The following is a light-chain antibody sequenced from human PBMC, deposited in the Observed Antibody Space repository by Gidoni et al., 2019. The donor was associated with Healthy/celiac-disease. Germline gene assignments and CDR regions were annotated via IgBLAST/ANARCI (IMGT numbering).Light chain of an antibody. J-gene: IGKJ3*01. CDR3: QQLSGSPLT. V-gene: IGKV1-9*01. CDR1: QGIGSY. Sequence: DIQLTQSPSFLSASVGDRVTITCRASQGIGSYLAWYRQKPGKDPKLLIYAASTLQDGVSSRFSGSGSGTEFTLTIRSLHPEDFATYSCQQLSGSPLTFGPGTKVDFK. CDR2: AAS.